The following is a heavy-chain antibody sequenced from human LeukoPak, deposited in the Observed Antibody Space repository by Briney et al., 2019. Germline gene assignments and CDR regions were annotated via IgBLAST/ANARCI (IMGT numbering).Heavy chain of an antibody. J-gene: IGHJ5*02. V-gene: IGHV4-59*01. D-gene: IGHD3-10*01. Sequence: SETLSLTCTVSGGSINTYYWGWIRQPSGKGLEWIGNIYSSGSTDYNPSLKSRVTISLDTSKFQFSLRLNSVTAADTAVYYCARADPNASGYFYRFNWFDPWGQGTLVTVSS. CDR3: ARADPNASGYFYRFNWFDP. CDR1: GGSINTYY. CDR2: IYSSGST.